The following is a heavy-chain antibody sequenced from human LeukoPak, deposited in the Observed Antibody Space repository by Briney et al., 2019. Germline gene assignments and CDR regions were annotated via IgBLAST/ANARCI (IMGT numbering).Heavy chain of an antibody. CDR2: IYYSGST. D-gene: IGHD3-10*01. Sequence: PSETLSLTCTVSGGSISSSSYYWGWIRQPPGKGLEWIGSIYYSGSTYYNPSLKSRVTISVDTSKNQFSLKLSSVTAADTAVYYCARSGEGIDYWGQGTLVTVSS. CDR3: ARSGEGIDY. J-gene: IGHJ4*02. V-gene: IGHV4-39*01. CDR1: GGSISSSSYY.